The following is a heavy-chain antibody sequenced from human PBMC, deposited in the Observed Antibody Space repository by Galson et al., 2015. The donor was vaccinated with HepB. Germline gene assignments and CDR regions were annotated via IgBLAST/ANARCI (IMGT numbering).Heavy chain of an antibody. D-gene: IGHD4-17*01. Sequence: SLRLSCAASGFTFTNFRMSWVRQAPGKGLEWVANIKQDGSEKNYVDSVKGRFTISRDNAKSFLYPQMNSLRAEDTAVYYCAIELTVTTDYWGQGTLVTVSS. CDR3: AIELTVTTDY. CDR2: IKQDGSEK. J-gene: IGHJ4*02. CDR1: GFTFTNFR. V-gene: IGHV3-7*01.